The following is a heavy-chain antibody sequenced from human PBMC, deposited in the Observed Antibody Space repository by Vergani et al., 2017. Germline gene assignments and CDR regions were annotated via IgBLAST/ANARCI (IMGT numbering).Heavy chain of an antibody. CDR3: ARGAGLAGFDY. J-gene: IGHJ4*02. V-gene: IGHV3-21*01. Sequence: EVQLVESGGGLVKPGGSLRLSCAASGFTFSSYSMNWVRQAPGKGLEWVSSISSSSSYIYYADSVKGRFTISRENAKNSLYLQMNSLRAEDTAVYYCARGAGLAGFDYWGQGTLVTVSS. CDR2: ISSSSSYI. D-gene: IGHD6-19*01. CDR1: GFTFSSYS.